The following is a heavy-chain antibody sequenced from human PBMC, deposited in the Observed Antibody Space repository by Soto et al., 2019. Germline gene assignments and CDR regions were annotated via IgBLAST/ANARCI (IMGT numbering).Heavy chain of an antibody. V-gene: IGHV3-23*01. CDR3: AKGLYCSGGSCYSEGAFRDYYYYYYMDV. D-gene: IGHD2-15*01. CDR2: ISGSGGST. J-gene: IGHJ6*03. Sequence: GGSLRLSCAASGFTFSSYAMSWVRQAPGKGLEWVSAISGSGGSTYYADSVKGRFTISRDNSKNTLYLQMNGLRAEDTAVYYCAKGLYCSGGSCYSEGAFRDYYYYYYMDVWGKGTTVTVSS. CDR1: GFTFSSYA.